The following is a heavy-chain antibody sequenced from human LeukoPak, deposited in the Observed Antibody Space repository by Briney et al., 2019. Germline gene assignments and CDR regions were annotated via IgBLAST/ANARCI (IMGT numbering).Heavy chain of an antibody. CDR3: AREPMSTGWFDP. Sequence: GGSLRLSCAASGFTFSNYAMRWVRQARGKGLEGVSAISATGGATYYADSVKGRFTMSRDNSMNTLYLQMNNLRAGDTALYYCAREPMSTGWFDPWGQGTLVTVSS. D-gene: IGHD3-10*02. J-gene: IGHJ5*02. V-gene: IGHV3-23*01. CDR1: GFTFSNYA. CDR2: ISATGGAT.